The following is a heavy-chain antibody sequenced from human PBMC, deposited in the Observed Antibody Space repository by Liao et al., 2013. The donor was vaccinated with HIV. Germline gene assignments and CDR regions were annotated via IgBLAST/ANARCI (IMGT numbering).Heavy chain of an antibody. Sequence: QVQLQQWGAGLLKPSETLSLTCAVYGGSFSGYYWSWIRQPPGKGLEWIGEINHSGSTNYNPSLKSRVTISVDTSKNQFSLKLSSVTAADTAVYYCARGRAIFGVANFDYWGPGNPWVTVSS. CDR2: INHSGST. CDR1: GGSFSGYY. D-gene: IGHD3-3*01. CDR3: ARGRAIFGVANFDY. J-gene: IGHJ4*02. V-gene: IGHV4-34*01.